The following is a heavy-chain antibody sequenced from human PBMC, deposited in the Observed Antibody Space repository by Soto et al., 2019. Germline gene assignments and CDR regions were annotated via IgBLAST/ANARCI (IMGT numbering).Heavy chain of an antibody. CDR3: ARYYSDSSGYLDAFDV. CDR1: GYSFTSYW. V-gene: IGHV5-51*01. Sequence: GESLKISCKGSGYSFTSYWIGWARQMPGKGLEWMGIIYPGDSDTRYSPSFQGHFTISADKSISTAYLQWSSLKASDTAMYYCARYYSDSSGYLDAFDVWGQGTMVTVSS. D-gene: IGHD3-22*01. CDR2: IYPGDSDT. J-gene: IGHJ3*01.